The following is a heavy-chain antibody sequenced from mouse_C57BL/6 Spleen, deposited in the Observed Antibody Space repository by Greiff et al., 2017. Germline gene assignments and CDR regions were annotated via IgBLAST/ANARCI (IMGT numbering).Heavy chain of an antibody. Sequence: EVKLLESGPGLVKPSQSLSLTCSVTGYSITSGYYWNWIRQFPGNNLEWMGYISYDGSNNYNPSLKNRISITRDTSKNQFFLKLNSVTTEDTATYYCARGGSYGNGYYFDYWGQGTTLTVSS. J-gene: IGHJ2*01. CDR2: ISYDGSN. V-gene: IGHV3-6*01. D-gene: IGHD1-2*01. CDR3: ARGGSYGNGYYFDY. CDR1: GYSITSGYY.